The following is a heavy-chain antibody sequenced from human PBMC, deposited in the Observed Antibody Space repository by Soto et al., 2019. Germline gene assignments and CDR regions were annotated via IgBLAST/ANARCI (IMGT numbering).Heavy chain of an antibody. V-gene: IGHV1-2*02. CDR2: INPNSGGT. D-gene: IGHD6-13*01. J-gene: IGHJ6*02. CDR1: GYTFTGYY. CDR3: ATARLAGAGTTFGEVGGMDV. Sequence: ASVKVSCKASGYTFTGYYMHWVRQAPGQGLEWMGWINPNSGGTNYAQKFQGRVTMTRDTSISTAYMELSRLRSDDTAVYYCATARLAGAGTTFGEVGGMDVWGQGTTVTVSS.